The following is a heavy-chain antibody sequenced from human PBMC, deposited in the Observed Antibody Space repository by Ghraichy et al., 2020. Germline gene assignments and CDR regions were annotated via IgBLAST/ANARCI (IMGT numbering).Heavy chain of an antibody. CDR3: SRAMRFHWYFDL. J-gene: IGHJ2*01. Sequence: SETLSLTCTVSGGSISSYYLSWLRQPPGKGLEWIGNINFSGGSKYSPSLTNRVTISVDTSKNQFSLTLDSVTAADTAVYYFSRAMRFHWYFDLWGRGSLFTVSS. CDR1: GGSISSYY. V-gene: IGHV4-59*01. CDR2: INFSGGS.